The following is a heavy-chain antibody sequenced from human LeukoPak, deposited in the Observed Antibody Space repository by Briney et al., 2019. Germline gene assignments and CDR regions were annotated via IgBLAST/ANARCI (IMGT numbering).Heavy chain of an antibody. V-gene: IGHV3-53*01. CDR3: AREAVTRNYFDY. D-gene: IGHD4-17*01. CDR1: GFTLSSNY. Sequence: RGSLRLSCAAPGFTLSSNYMNWVRQAPGKGLEWGSVIYSGGSTYYADSVKGRFTISRDNSKNTLYLQMNSLRAEDTAVYYCAREAVTRNYFDYWGQGTLVTVSS. J-gene: IGHJ4*02. CDR2: IYSGGST.